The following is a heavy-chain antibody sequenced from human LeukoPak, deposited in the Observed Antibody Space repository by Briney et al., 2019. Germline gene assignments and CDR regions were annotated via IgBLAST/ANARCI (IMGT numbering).Heavy chain of an antibody. J-gene: IGHJ6*02. D-gene: IGHD6-19*01. CDR3: ARAGGSGWVYYYYGMDV. Sequence: ASVKVSCKASGYTFTSYGISWVRQAPGQGLEWMGWISAYNGNTNYAQKLQGRVTMTTDTSTSTAYMELRSLRSEDTAVYYCARAGGSGWVYYYYGMDVWGQGTTVTVSS. CDR1: GYTFTSYG. CDR2: ISAYNGNT. V-gene: IGHV1-18*01.